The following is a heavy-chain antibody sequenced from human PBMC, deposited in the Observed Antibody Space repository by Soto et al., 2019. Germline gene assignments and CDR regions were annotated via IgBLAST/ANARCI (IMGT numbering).Heavy chain of an antibody. CDR1: GGSISSYY. CDR2: IYYSGST. J-gene: IGHJ4*02. Sequence: QVQLQESGPGLVKPSETLSLTCTVSGGSISSYYWSWIRQPPGKGLEWIGYIYYSGSTNYNPSLKSRVTISVDTSKNQYSLKLSSVTAADTAVYYCARTGSGYSSGWPIYWGKGSLVTVSS. CDR3: ARTGSGYSSGWPIY. D-gene: IGHD6-19*01. V-gene: IGHV4-59*01.